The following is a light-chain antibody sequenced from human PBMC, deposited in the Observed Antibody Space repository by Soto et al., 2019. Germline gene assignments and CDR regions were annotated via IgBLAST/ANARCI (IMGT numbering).Light chain of an antibody. Sequence: DITMTQSPSTLSASVGDRVTITCRASQSISNWLAWYQQKPGKAPKLLIYTASRLESGVPSRFSGSGSGTEFTLTISRLQPDDFATYYCQQYDSYSWTFGQGTKVDMK. CDR2: TAS. CDR1: QSISNW. J-gene: IGKJ1*01. V-gene: IGKV1-5*03. CDR3: QQYDSYSWT.